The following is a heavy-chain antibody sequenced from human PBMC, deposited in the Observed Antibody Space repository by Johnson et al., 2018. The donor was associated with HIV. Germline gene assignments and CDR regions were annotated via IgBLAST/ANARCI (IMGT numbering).Heavy chain of an antibody. V-gene: IGHV3-13*01. CDR1: RFTFSSYD. Sequence: VQLVESGGGVVQPGRSLRLSCAASRFTFSSYDMHWVRQAPGKGLEWVSAIGTAGDTYYPASAKGRVTISTNVSNNTLCLQMNSLKTEDTAVYYCTTDAPFLGARVTDAFDIWGQGTMVTVSS. J-gene: IGHJ3*02. D-gene: IGHD1-26*01. CDR2: IGTAGDT. CDR3: TTDAPFLGARVTDAFDI.